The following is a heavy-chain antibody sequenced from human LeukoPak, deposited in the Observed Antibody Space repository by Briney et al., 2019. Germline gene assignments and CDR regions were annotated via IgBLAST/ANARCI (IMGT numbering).Heavy chain of an antibody. CDR2: IYYSGST. CDR3: ARRPDSPGSFIYYFDY. CDR1: GGSISSYY. V-gene: IGHV4-59*08. J-gene: IGHJ4*02. D-gene: IGHD3-10*01. Sequence: SETLSLTCSVSGGSISSYYWSWIRQPPGKGLEWIGYIYYSGSTNYNPSLKSRVTISVDTSKNQFSLKLSSVTAADTAVYYCARRPDSPGSFIYYFDYWGQGTLVTVSS.